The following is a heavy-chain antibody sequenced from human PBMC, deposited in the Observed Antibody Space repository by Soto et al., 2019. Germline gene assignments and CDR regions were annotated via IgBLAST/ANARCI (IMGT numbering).Heavy chain of an antibody. V-gene: IGHV3-7*01. CDR3: ARDNGYDSGAFDI. Sequence: GGSLRLSCAASGFTFNTYAVTWVRQAPGKGLEWVANIKQDGSEKYYVDSVKGRFTISRDNAKNSLYLQMNSLRAEDTAVYYCARDNGYDSGAFDIWGQGTMVTVSS. J-gene: IGHJ3*02. CDR1: GFTFNTYA. CDR2: IKQDGSEK. D-gene: IGHD5-12*01.